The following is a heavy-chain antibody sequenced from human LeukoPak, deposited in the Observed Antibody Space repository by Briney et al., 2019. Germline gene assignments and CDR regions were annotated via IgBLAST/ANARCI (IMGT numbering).Heavy chain of an antibody. J-gene: IGHJ4*02. CDR3: ARGGDRRGFDF. CDR1: GGSISSSSYY. CDR2: IYYSGST. D-gene: IGHD1-14*01. Sequence: KASETLSLTCTVSGGSISSSSYYWGWIRQPPGKGLEWIGSIYYSGSTYYNPSLKSRVTISVDTSDNKFSLNLRSLTAADTAVYYCARGGDRRGFDFWGQGTLVTVSS. V-gene: IGHV4-39*07.